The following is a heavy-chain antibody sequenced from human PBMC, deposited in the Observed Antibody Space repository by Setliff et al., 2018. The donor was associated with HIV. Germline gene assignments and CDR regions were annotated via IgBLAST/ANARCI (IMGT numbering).Heavy chain of an antibody. CDR1: SESIVRYY. V-gene: IGHV4-4*08. CDR2: IHTSGRT. CDR3: ARTSAGGQENDY. J-gene: IGHJ4*02. D-gene: IGHD3-10*01. Sequence: PSETLSLTCAVSSESIVRYYWNWIRQPPGRGLEWIGYIHTSGRTKYNPSLKGRFTISRDNAKNSLYLQLNSLRVDDTALYYCARTSAGGQENDYWGQGTLVTVSS.